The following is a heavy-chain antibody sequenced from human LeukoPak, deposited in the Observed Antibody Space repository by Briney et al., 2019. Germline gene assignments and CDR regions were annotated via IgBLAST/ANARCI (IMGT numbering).Heavy chain of an antibody. CDR1: GDSISSGDFY. J-gene: IGHJ5*02. V-gene: IGHV4-61*02. CDR2: ISSSGST. Sequence: SETLSLTCTVSGDSISSGDFYWSWIRQPAGKGLEWIGRISSSGSTNYNPSLKSRVTISVDTSKNQFSLKLSSVTAADTAVYFCARVIGSSGWYTLRFDPWGQGTLVTVSS. CDR3: ARVIGSSGWYTLRFDP. D-gene: IGHD6-19*01.